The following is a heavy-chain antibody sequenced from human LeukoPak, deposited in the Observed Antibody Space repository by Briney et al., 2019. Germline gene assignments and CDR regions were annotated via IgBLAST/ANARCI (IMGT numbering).Heavy chain of an antibody. CDR1: GFTFSTYA. CDR3: ARGKKRAARTPYYFDY. Sequence: GSLRLSCAASGFTFSTYAMSWIRQPPGKGLEWIGEINHSGSTNYNPSLKSRVTISVDTSKNQFSLKLSSVTAADTAVYYCARGKKRAARTPYYFDYWGQGTLVTVSS. CDR2: INHSGST. V-gene: IGHV4-34*01. J-gene: IGHJ4*02. D-gene: IGHD6-6*01.